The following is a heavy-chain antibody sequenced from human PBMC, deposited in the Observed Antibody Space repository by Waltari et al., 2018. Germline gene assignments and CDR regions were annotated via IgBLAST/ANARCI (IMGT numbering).Heavy chain of an antibody. J-gene: IGHJ4*02. CDR2: INHSGST. V-gene: IGHV4-34*01. D-gene: IGHD3-3*01. CDR1: GGSFSGYS. Sequence: QVQLQQWGAGLLKPSETLSLTCAVYGGSFSGYSWNWIRQPPGKRLEWIGEINHSGSTNSIPSLTSRVTISIDTSKNHFSLRLSSVTAADTAVYYCARVSTHYDFWSGYSWYFDYWGQGTLVTVSS. CDR3: ARVSTHYDFWSGYSWYFDY.